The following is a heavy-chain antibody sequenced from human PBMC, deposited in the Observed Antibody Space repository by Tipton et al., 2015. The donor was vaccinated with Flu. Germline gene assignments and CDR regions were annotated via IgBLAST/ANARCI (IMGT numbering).Heavy chain of an antibody. CDR2: ISSSGSTI. Sequence: VQLVQSGGGLVQPGGSLRLSCAASGFTFSSYEMNWVRQAPGKGLEWVSYISSSGSTIYYADSVKGRFTISRDNAKNSLYLQMNSLRAEDTAVYYCAREQKAHYYGSGTHFDYWGQGTLVTVSS. CDR3: AREQKAHYYGSGTHFDY. V-gene: IGHV3-48*03. CDR1: GFTFSSYE. D-gene: IGHD3-10*01. J-gene: IGHJ4*02.